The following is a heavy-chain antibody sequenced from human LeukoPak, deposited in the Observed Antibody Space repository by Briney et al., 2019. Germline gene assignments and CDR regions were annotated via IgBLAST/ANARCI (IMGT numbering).Heavy chain of an antibody. J-gene: IGHJ4*02. CDR3: ARGRRYYYDSSGHFDY. D-gene: IGHD3-22*01. CDR1: GGSFSGYY. Sequence: SETLSLTCAVYGGSFSGYYWSWIRQPPGKGLEWIGEINHSGSTNYNPSLKSRVTISVDTSKNQFSLKLSSVTAADTAVYYCARGRRYYYDSSGHFDYWGQGTLVTVSS. CDR2: INHSGST. V-gene: IGHV4-34*01.